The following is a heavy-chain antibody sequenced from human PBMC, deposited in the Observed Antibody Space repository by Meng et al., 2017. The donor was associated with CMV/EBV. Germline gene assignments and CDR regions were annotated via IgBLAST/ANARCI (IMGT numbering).Heavy chain of an antibody. CDR2: ISSSSSYI. CDR1: GLTFSSYR. D-gene: IGHD1-1*01. CDR3: ARRYNWNDGSWGIVVGEDWTPTNYYYYGMDV. V-gene: IGHV3-21*01. Sequence: GESLKISCAASGLTFSSYRMNWVRQAPGKGLEWVSSISSSSSYIYYADSVKGRFTISRDNAKNSLYLQMNSLRAEDTAVYYCARRYNWNDGSWGIVVGEDWTPTNYYYYGMDVWGQGTTVTVSS. J-gene: IGHJ6*02.